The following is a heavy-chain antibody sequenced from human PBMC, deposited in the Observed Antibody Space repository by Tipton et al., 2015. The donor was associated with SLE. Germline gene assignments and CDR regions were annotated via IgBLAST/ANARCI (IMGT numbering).Heavy chain of an antibody. CDR1: GYSISAGYY. Sequence: PGLVKPSETLSLKCGVSGYSISAGYYWGWVRQPPGKGLEWIGAIYYSGTTFYNPSFKSRVTISVDTSKNEFFLKMSSVTAADTAVYFCARDPGTSYWDYYYGMDLWGQGTMVTVSS. V-gene: IGHV4-38-2*02. J-gene: IGHJ6*02. CDR2: IYYSGTT. CDR3: ARDPGTSYWDYYYGMDL. D-gene: IGHD1/OR15-1a*01.